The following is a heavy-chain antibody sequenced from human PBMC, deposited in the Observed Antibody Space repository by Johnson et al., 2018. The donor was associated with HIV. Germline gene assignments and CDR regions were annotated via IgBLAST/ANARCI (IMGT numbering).Heavy chain of an antibody. CDR1: GFTVSSNY. Sequence: VQLVESGGGLVQPGGSLRLSCAASGFTVSSNYMTWVRQAPGKRLEWVSYISTSDGTIYSADTVKGRFSISRDNAKNSLYLQMNSLRAEDTAVYYCARSRDCSGGSCPDAFDIWGQGTMVTVSS. J-gene: IGHJ3*02. V-gene: IGHV3-48*03. CDR2: ISTSDGTI. CDR3: ARSRDCSGGSCPDAFDI. D-gene: IGHD2-15*01.